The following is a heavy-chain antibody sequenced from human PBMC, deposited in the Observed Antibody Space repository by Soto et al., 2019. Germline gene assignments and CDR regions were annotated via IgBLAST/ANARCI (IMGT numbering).Heavy chain of an antibody. Sequence: SETLSLTCTVSGGSISSSSYYWGWIRQPPGKGLEWIGSIYYSGSTYYNPSLKSRVTTSVDTSKNQFSLKLSSVTAADTAVYYCARAGSLPWDFWSGYHSYYYGMDVWGQGTTVTVSS. CDR2: IYYSGST. CDR3: ARAGSLPWDFWSGYHSYYYGMDV. CDR1: GGSISSSSYY. J-gene: IGHJ6*02. V-gene: IGHV4-39*01. D-gene: IGHD3-3*01.